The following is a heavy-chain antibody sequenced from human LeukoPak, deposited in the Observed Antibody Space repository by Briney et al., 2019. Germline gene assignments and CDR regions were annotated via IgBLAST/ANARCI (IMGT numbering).Heavy chain of an antibody. J-gene: IGHJ4*02. Sequence: GGSLRLSCAASGFTFSSYWMSWVRQAPGKGLEWVANIKQDGSEKYYVDSVKGRFTISRDNARNSLYLQMNSLRAEDTAVYCCASDREYYYGSGSFDYWGQGTLVTVSS. V-gene: IGHV3-7*04. D-gene: IGHD3-10*01. CDR1: GFTFSSYW. CDR3: ASDREYYYGSGSFDY. CDR2: IKQDGSEK.